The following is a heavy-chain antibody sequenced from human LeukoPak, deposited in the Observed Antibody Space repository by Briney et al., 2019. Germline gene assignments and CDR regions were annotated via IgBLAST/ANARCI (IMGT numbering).Heavy chain of an antibody. CDR2: VYFSGSF. V-gene: IGHV4-39*01. CDR3: ARLFGYRDNYFDY. D-gene: IGHD5-18*01. J-gene: IGHJ4*02. Sequence: SETLSLACTVSGVFISSSGYYWAWIRQPPGKGLECIGSVYFSGSFYYDPSLKSRVTISLDTSKNQFSLKLSSVTAADTAVYYCARLFGYRDNYFDYWGQGTLVTVSS. CDR1: GVFISSSGYY.